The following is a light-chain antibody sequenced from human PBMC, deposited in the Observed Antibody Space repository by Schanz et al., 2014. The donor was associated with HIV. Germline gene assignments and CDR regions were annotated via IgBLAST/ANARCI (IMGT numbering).Light chain of an antibody. CDR1: QSIGSW. Sequence: DIQMTQSPSTLSASVGDRVTITCRASQSIGSWLAWYQQRPGEAPKLLIYKTSGLESGVPSRFSGSGSGTEFTLTINSLQPEDFATYYCLQHNSYPRTFGQGTKVEIK. J-gene: IGKJ1*01. CDR2: KTS. V-gene: IGKV1-5*03. CDR3: LQHNSYPRT.